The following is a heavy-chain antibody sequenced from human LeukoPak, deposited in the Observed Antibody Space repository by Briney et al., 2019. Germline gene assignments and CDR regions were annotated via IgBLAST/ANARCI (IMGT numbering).Heavy chain of an antibody. J-gene: IGHJ4*02. CDR3: AKKGDYSSSWYYFDY. CDR1: GFTFSSYA. CDR2: ISGSGGNT. V-gene: IGHV3-23*01. Sequence: PGGSLRLSCAASGFTFSSYAMSWVRQAPGKGLEWVSGISGSGGNTYYADSVKGRFTISRDTSKNTLYLQMTSLRAEDTAVYYCAKKGDYSSSWYYFDYWGQGTLVTVSS. D-gene: IGHD6-13*01.